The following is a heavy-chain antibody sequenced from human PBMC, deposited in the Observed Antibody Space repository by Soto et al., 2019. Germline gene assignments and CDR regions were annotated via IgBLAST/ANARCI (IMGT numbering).Heavy chain of an antibody. Sequence: HPGGSLRLSCAASGFTFSSYAMSWVRQAPGKGLEWVSAISGSGGSTYYADSVKGRFTISRDNSKNTLYLQMNSLRAEDTAVYYCAKGRVVVVVAAGGIFDYWGQGTLVTVSS. D-gene: IGHD2-15*01. CDR1: GFTFSSYA. CDR3: AKGRVVVVVAAGGIFDY. CDR2: ISGSGGST. V-gene: IGHV3-23*01. J-gene: IGHJ4*02.